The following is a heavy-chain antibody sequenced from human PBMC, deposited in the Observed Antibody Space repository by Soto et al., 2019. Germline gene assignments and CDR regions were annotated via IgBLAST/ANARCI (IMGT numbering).Heavy chain of an antibody. CDR3: VRDGPLERGNAFDI. CDR2: NHQSGRA. Sequence: QVQLQESGPGLVKPSETLSLTCTVSGASLRSYYWSWVRQPPGKGLEWIGFNHQSGRAGYNPSLKSRLTISLDTSRSQFSLELSSVTAADTAVYFCVRDGPLERGNAFDIWGQGAMVTVSS. D-gene: IGHD1-1*01. V-gene: IGHV4-59*01. J-gene: IGHJ3*02. CDR1: GASLRSYY.